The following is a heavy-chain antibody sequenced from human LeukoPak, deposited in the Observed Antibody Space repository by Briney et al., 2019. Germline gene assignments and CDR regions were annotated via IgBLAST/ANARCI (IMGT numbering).Heavy chain of an antibody. J-gene: IGHJ1*01. Sequence: GSLRLSCAASGFTVSSNYMSWVRQAPGKGLEWIGYIYHSGSTYYNPSLKSRVTISVDRSKNQFSLKLSSVTAADTAVYYCARAPGIAAAGTFQHWGQGTLVTVSS. CDR3: ARAPGIAAAGTFQH. V-gene: IGHV4-4*02. CDR2: IYHSGST. D-gene: IGHD6-13*01. CDR1: GFTVSSNY.